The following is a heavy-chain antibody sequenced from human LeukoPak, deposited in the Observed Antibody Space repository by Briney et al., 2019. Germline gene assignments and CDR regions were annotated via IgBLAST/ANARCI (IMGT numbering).Heavy chain of an antibody. CDR3: ARGILTTYYYDSSGYSGPSWFDP. J-gene: IGHJ5*02. V-gene: IGHV4-31*03. Sequence: PSQTLSLTCTVSGGSISSGGYYWSWIRQHPGKGLEWIGYIYYSGSTYYNPSLKSRVTISVDTSKNQFSLKLSSVTAADTAVYYCARGILTTYYYDSSGYSGPSWFDPWGQGTLVTVSS. D-gene: IGHD3-22*01. CDR1: GGSISSGGYY. CDR2: IYYSGST.